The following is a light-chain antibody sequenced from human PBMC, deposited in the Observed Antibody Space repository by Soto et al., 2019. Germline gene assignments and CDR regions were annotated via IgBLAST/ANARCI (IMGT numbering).Light chain of an antibody. J-gene: IGKJ1*01. V-gene: IGKV1-27*01. CDR3: QQYNNWPPWT. Sequence: DIQMTQSPSSLSASVGDRVTITCRASQGISNYLAWYQQKPGKVPKLLIYAASTLEPGVPSRFSGSGSGTDFTLTISSLQSEDVATYYCQQYNNWPPWTFGQGTKVEIK. CDR2: AAS. CDR1: QGISNY.